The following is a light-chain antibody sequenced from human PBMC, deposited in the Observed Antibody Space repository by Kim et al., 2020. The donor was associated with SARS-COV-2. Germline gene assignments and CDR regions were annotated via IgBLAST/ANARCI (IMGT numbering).Light chain of an antibody. J-gene: IGLJ2*01. CDR1: RGNIATNY. CDR2: EDY. Sequence: GKTVTTSCPRRRGNIATNYVQWYQQRPGSAPTPVIFEDYRRPSGVPDRFSGSVDSSSSSASLTISGLRPEDEADYYCQSFDSNTVVFGGGTQLTVL. CDR3: QSFDSNTVV. V-gene: IGLV6-57*03.